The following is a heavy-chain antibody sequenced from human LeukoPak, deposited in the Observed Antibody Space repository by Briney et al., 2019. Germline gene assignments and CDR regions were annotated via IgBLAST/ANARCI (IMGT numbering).Heavy chain of an antibody. D-gene: IGHD3-3*01. CDR3: ARDRNTIFGVVIYWFDP. CDR1: GYTFTSYY. V-gene: IGHV1-46*01. J-gene: IGHJ5*02. CDR2: INPSGGST. Sequence: ASVKVSCKAPGYTFTSYYMHWVRQAPGQGLEWMGIINPSGGSTSYAQKFQGRVTMTRDTSTSTVYMELSSLRSEDTAVYYCARDRNTIFGVVIYWFDPWGQGTLVTVSS.